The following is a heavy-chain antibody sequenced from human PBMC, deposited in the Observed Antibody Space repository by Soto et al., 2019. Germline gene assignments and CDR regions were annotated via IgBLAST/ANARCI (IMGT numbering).Heavy chain of an antibody. D-gene: IGHD3-22*01. Sequence: PSETLSLTCAVYRGSFSCYYLSWIRQPTGKGLEWIGEINHSGSTNYNSSVKSRVTISVGTSKNQFSLKLSSVTAEDTAVYYCARTCYYDSSGYFFDYWGQGTLVTVS. J-gene: IGHJ4*02. CDR1: RGSFSCYY. CDR3: ARTCYYDSSGYFFDY. V-gene: IGHV4-34*01. CDR2: INHSGST.